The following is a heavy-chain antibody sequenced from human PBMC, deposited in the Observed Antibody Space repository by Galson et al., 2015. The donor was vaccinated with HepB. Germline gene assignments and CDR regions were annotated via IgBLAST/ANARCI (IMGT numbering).Heavy chain of an antibody. D-gene: IGHD1/OR15-1a*01. CDR1: GFAFRNFG. V-gene: IGHV3-33*01. J-gene: IGHJ4*02. CDR3: ARGPRIQLEQMDH. CDR2: IWYDDGSLK. Sequence: SLRLSCAASGFAFRNFGMHWVRQAPGKGLEWVAVIWYDDGSLKFYGDSVKGRFTISRDNSKNTLYLQMDSLRVEDTAVYYCARGPRIQLEQMDHWGQGTLVTVSS.